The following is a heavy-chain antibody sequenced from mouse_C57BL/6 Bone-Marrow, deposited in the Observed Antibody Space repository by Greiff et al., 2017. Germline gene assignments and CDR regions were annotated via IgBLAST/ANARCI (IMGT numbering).Heavy chain of an antibody. D-gene: IGHD1-1*01. Sequence: EVKLMESGPVLVKPGASVKMSCKASGYTFTDYYMNWVKQSHGKSLEWIGVINPYNGGTSYNQKFKGKATLTVDKSSSTAYMELNSLTSEDSAVYYCASPISYYYGSSYDYAMDYWGQGTSVTVSS. CDR3: ASPISYYYGSSYDYAMDY. V-gene: IGHV1-19*01. CDR2: INPYNGGT. J-gene: IGHJ4*01. CDR1: GYTFTDYY.